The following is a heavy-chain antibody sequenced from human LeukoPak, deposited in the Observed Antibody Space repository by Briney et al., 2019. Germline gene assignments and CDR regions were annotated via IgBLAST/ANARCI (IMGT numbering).Heavy chain of an antibody. D-gene: IGHD3-3*01. J-gene: IGHJ4*02. Sequence: PSETLSLTCTVSGYSISSGYYWGCVRQPPGKGLEWIGSIYHSGSTYYNPSLKSRVTISVDTSKNQFSLKLSSVTAADTAVYYCARVRVHYDFWSGYPDYFDYWGQGTLVTVSS. CDR1: GYSISSGYY. CDR2: IYHSGST. V-gene: IGHV4-38-2*02. CDR3: ARVRVHYDFWSGYPDYFDY.